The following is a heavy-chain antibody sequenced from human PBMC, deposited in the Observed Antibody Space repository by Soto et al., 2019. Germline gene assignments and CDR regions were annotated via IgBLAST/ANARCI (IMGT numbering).Heavy chain of an antibody. D-gene: IGHD4-17*01. Sequence: SETLSLTCAVSGGSISSGGYSWSWIRQPPGKGLEWIGYIYHSGSTYYNPSLKSRVTISVDRSKNQFSLKLSSVTAADTAVYYCARAASRSTGWFDPWGQGTLVTVSS. J-gene: IGHJ5*02. CDR3: ARAASRSTGWFDP. CDR2: IYHSGST. CDR1: GGSISSGGYS. V-gene: IGHV4-30-2*01.